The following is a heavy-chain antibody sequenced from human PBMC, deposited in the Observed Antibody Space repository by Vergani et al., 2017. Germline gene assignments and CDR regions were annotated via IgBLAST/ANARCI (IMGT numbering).Heavy chain of an antibody. V-gene: IGHV3-43*01. CDR3: AKGRRLQYYYGMDV. CDR2: ISWDGGST. J-gene: IGHJ6*02. CDR1: GFTFDDYT. D-gene: IGHD4-11*01. Sequence: EVQLVESGGGLVQPGGSLRLSCAASGFTFDDYTMHWVRHAPGKGLEWVSLISWDGGSTYYADSVKGRFTISRDNSKNSLYLQMNSLRTEDTALYYCAKGRRLQYYYGMDVWGQGTTVTVS.